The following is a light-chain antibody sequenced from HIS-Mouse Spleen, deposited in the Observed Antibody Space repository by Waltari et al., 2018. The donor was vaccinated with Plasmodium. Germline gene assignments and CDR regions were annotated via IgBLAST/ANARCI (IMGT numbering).Light chain of an antibody. CDR1: KLGDNY. Sequence: SYELTQPPSVSVSPGQTASITCSGDKLGDNYACWYQQKPGQSPVRVIYQDSKRPSGIPERFSGSNSGNTATLTISGTQAMDEADYYCQAWDSSTAWVFGGGTKLTVL. J-gene: IGLJ2*01. V-gene: IGLV3-1*01. CDR2: QDS. CDR3: QAWDSSTAWV.